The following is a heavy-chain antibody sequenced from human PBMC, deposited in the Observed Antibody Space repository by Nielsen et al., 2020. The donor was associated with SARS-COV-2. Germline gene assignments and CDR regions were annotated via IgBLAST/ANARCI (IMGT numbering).Heavy chain of an antibody. D-gene: IGHD6-13*01. CDR3: ARGIAALDPNWFDP. CDR2: IYNSEST. V-gene: IGHV4-61*01. J-gene: IGHJ5*02. CDR1: GGSVSSGSHY. Sequence: SETLSLTCTVSGGSVSSGSHYWSWIRQPPGKGLEWIGYIYNSESTNYNPSLKSRITISVDTSKNQFSLKMHSVSAADTAVYYCARGIAALDPNWFDPWGQGTLVIVSS.